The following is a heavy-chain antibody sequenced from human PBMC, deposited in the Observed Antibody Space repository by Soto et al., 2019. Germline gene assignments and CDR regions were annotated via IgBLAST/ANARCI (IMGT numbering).Heavy chain of an antibody. CDR3: ASTYYNASSGPFDY. Sequence: SETLSLTCAVYGGSFSGYYWSWFRQPPGKGLEWIGEINHSGSTNYNPSLKSRVTISVDTSKNQFSLKLSSVTAADTAVYYCASTYYNASSGPFDYWGQGTLVT. V-gene: IGHV4-34*01. CDR2: INHSGST. CDR1: GGSFSGYY. D-gene: IGHD3-22*01. J-gene: IGHJ4*02.